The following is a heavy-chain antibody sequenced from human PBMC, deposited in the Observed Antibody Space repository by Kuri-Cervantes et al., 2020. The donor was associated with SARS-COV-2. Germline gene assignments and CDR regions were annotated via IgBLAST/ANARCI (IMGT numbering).Heavy chain of an antibody. CDR3: AGYRTQLWEDYYYYYGMDV. J-gene: IGHJ6*02. Sequence: GGSLRLSCAASGFTFSSYWMSWVRQAPGKGLEWVANIKQDGSEKYYVDSVKGRFTISRDNAKNSLYLQMNSLRAEDTAVYYCAGYRTQLWEDYYYYYGMDVWGQGTTVTVSS. V-gene: IGHV3-7*05. CDR1: GFTFSSYW. D-gene: IGHD5-18*01. CDR2: IKQDGSEK.